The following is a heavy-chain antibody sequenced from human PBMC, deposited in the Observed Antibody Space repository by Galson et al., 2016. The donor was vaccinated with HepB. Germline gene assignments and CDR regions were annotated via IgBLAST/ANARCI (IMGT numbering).Heavy chain of an antibody. J-gene: IGHJ6*02. CDR1: GFTFDVFDDYG. V-gene: IGHV3-9*01. Sequence: SLRLSCAASGFTFDVFDDYGMHWVRQAPGKGLEWVSGISWNGGRIGYAASVKGRFTISRDNAKNSLYLQMNSLRAEDTAFYFCARDILENWNEEGAYDFWSGRAWGMDVWGQGTTVTVSS. CDR3: ARDILENWNEEGAYDFWSGRAWGMDV. D-gene: IGHD3-3*01. CDR2: ISWNGGRI.